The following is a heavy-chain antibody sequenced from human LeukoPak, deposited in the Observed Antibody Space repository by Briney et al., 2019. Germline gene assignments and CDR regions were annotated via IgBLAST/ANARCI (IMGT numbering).Heavy chain of an antibody. Sequence: PSETLSLTCSVSGVSISSGSNYWGWIRQPPGKTLEWIGCIYSSGSTYYNPSLKSRVIILIDTAKNHFSLNLSSVTAADTAVYYCARSDGYGLVGIWGQGTMVTVSS. D-gene: IGHD3-10*01. CDR1: GVSISSGSNY. CDR3: ARSDGYGLVGI. J-gene: IGHJ3*02. CDR2: IYSSGST. V-gene: IGHV4-39*07.